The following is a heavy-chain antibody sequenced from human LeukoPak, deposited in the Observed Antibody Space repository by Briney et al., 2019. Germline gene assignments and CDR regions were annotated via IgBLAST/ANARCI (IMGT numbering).Heavy chain of an antibody. CDR1: GFTFSSYW. Sequence: GGSLRLSCAASGFTFSSYWMSWVRQAPGQGLEWVANIKQDGSEKYYVDSVKDRFTISRDNAENSLYLQMNSLRAEDTAVYYRARGSVPEEPWGQGTLVTVSS. D-gene: IGHD1-14*01. CDR3: ARGSVPEEP. V-gene: IGHV3-7*01. J-gene: IGHJ4*02. CDR2: IKQDGSEK.